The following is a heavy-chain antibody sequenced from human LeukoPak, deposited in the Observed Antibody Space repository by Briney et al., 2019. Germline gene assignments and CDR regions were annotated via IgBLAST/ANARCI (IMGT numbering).Heavy chain of an antibody. CDR2: IYYTGST. V-gene: IGHV4-39*01. D-gene: IGHD3-10*01. CDR1: GVTIRSYRYY. CDR3: ARLAFRLVRDFAF. J-gene: IGHJ4*02. Sequence: SETLSLTCGVAGVTIRSYRYYWAWIRQPPGKGLEWIGTIYYTGSTSYSPSLKSRVIMTLDTSKTQFSLQVNSVTASDTAVYYSARLAFRLVRDFAFWRPGSLVTVSS.